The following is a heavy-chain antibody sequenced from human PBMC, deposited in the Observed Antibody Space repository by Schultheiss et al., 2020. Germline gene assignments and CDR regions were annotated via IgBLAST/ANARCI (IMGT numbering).Heavy chain of an antibody. CDR1: GGSISSYY. V-gene: IGHV4-59*08. D-gene: IGHD4-17*01. J-gene: IGHJ4*02. CDR2: IYYTGST. CDR3: ARGTTPYHFDY. Sequence: SQTLSLTCTVSGGSISSYYWSWIRQPPGKGLEWIGYIYYTGSTYYNPSLKSRVTISVDTSKNQFSLKLSSVTAADTAVYYCARGTTPYHFDYWGQGTLVTVSS.